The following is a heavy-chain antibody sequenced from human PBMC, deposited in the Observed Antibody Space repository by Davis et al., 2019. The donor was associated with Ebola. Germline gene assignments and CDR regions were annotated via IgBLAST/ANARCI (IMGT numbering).Heavy chain of an antibody. CDR1: GFTFSSYW. CDR3: ARDQWELLTNWFDP. Sequence: HTGGSLRLSCAASGFTFSSYWMSWVRQAPGKGLVWVSRINSDGSSTSYADSVKGRFTISRDNSKNTLYLQMNSLRAEDTAVYYCARDQWELLTNWFDPWGQGTLVTVSS. CDR2: INSDGSST. V-gene: IGHV3-74*01. D-gene: IGHD1-26*01. J-gene: IGHJ5*02.